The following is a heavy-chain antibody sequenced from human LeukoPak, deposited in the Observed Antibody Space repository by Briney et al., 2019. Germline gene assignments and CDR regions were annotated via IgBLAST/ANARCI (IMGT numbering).Heavy chain of an antibody. CDR3: AGYDFWSGYNWFDP. J-gene: IGHJ5*02. CDR1: GGTFSSYA. D-gene: IGHD3-3*01. V-gene: IGHV1-69*13. CDR2: IIPIFGTA. Sequence: GASVKVSCKASGGTFSSYAISWVRQAPGQGLEWMGGIIPIFGTANYAQKFQGGVTITADESTSTAYMELSSLRSEDTAVYYCAGYDFWSGYNWFDPWGQGTLVTVSS.